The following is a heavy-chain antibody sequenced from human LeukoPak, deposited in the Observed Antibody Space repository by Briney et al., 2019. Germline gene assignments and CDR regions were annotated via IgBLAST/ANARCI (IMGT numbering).Heavy chain of an antibody. CDR2: INPNSGGT. Sequence: GASVKVSFKASGYTFTGYYMHWVRQAPGQGLEWMGWINPNSGGTNYAQKFQGRVTMTRDTSISTAYMELSRLRSDDTAVYYCARGELFCGGDCYGFWGQGTLVTVSS. D-gene: IGHD2-21*01. V-gene: IGHV1-2*02. J-gene: IGHJ4*02. CDR1: GYTFTGYY. CDR3: ARGELFCGGDCYGF.